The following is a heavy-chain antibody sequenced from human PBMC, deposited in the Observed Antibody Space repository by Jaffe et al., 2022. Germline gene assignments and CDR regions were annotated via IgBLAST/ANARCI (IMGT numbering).Heavy chain of an antibody. CDR2: IYYPGSP. CDR1: RGSISNYY. CDR3: ARSPYYDILTGYYYHYYYMDV. D-gene: IGHD3-9*01. J-gene: IGHJ6*03. V-gene: IGHV4-59*01. Sequence: QVQLQESGPGLVKPSETLSLTCNVSRGSISNYYWTWIRQPPGKGLEWIGYIYYPGSPNYNPSLKSRVTISVDTSKNQFSLKLRSVTAADTAVYYCARSPYYDILTGYYYHYYYMDVWGKGTTVTVSS.